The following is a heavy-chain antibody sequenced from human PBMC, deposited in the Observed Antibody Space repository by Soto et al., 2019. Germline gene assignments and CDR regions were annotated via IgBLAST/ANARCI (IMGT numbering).Heavy chain of an antibody. Sequence: GGSLRLSCVVSGLSFSTYSMNWVRQAPGKGLEWVSYISSSSSIIYYADSVKGRFTISRDNAKNSLYLQMNSLRDEDTAVYYCATSVGASGYDFYWGQGTLVTVSS. CDR2: ISSSSSII. CDR1: GLSFSTYS. D-gene: IGHD5-12*01. J-gene: IGHJ4*02. CDR3: ATSVGASGYDFY. V-gene: IGHV3-48*02.